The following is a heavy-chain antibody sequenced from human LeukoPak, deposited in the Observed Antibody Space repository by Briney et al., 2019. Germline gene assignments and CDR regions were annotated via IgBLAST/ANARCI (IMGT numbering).Heavy chain of an antibody. V-gene: IGHV1-2*02. D-gene: IGHD2-15*01. J-gene: IGHJ4*02. CDR3: ASLLGYCGGGSCSPYYFDY. CDR1: GYTFTGYY. CDR2: INPNSGGT. Sequence: ASVKVSCKASGYTFTGYYMHWVRQAPGQGLEWMGWINPNSGGTNYAQKFQGRVTMTRDTSISTAYMELSRLRSDDTAVYYCASLLGYCGGGSCSPYYFDYWGQGTLVTVSS.